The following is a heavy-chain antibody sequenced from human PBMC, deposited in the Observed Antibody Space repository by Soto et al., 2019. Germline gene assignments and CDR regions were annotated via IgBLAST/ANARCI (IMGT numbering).Heavy chain of an antibody. D-gene: IGHD2-21*02. CDR1: GFTFHDYA. CDR3: TRRPKVTAGLYSYYYMDV. CDR2: ISWNSAYI. J-gene: IGHJ6*03. V-gene: IGHV3-9*01. Sequence: EVQLVESGGGLVQPGWSLRLSCAASGFTFHDYAMYWVRQTPGKGLEWVSGISWNSAYIGYADSVKGRFTISRDNAKNSLYLQMNSLRPEDTALYYATRRPKVTAGLYSYYYMDVWGKGTTVSACS.